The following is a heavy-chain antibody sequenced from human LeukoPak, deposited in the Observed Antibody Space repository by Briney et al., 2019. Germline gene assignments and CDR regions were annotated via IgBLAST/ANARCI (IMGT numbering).Heavy chain of an antibody. J-gene: IGHJ4*02. D-gene: IGHD6-13*01. V-gene: IGHV3-23*01. Sequence: GGSLRLSCAASGFTLSSYAMSWVRQAPGKGLEWVSAISGSGGSTYYADSVKGRFTISRDNSKDTLYLQMNSLRAEDTAVYYCAKDGGSSSWYVDYFDYWGQGTLVTVSS. CDR1: GFTLSSYA. CDR3: AKDGGSSSWYVDYFDY. CDR2: ISGSGGST.